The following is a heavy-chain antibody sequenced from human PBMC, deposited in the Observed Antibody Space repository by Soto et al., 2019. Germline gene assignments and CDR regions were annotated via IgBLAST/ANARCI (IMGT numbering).Heavy chain of an antibody. CDR1: GGTFSSYA. Sequence: SVKVSGEASGGTFSSYAISWVRQAPGQGAQWMGGIIPIFGTANYAKKLQGRGTITADESTSTAYMELSSLSAEDTAVYYSTSQLIRGGLQRNYHHPFDYSGQGTLVTVSS. CDR3: TSQLIRGGLQRNYHHPFDY. V-gene: IGHV1-69*13. D-gene: IGHD3-16*01. J-gene: IGHJ4*02. CDR2: IIPIFGTA.